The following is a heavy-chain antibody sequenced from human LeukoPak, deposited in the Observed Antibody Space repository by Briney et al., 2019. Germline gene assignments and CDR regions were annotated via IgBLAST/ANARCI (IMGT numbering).Heavy chain of an antibody. D-gene: IGHD3-10*01. Sequence: PGGSLRLSCAASGFTFSSYAMSWVRRAPGKGLEWVSAISGSGGNTYYADAVKGRFTISRDNSKNTLYLQMNSLSAEDTAIYYCARENNFGSGMDVWGQGTTVTVSS. J-gene: IGHJ6*02. CDR1: GFTFSSYA. CDR3: ARENNFGSGMDV. CDR2: ISGSGGNT. V-gene: IGHV3-23*01.